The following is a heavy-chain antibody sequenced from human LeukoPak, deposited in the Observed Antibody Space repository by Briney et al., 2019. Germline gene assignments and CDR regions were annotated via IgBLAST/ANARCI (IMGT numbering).Heavy chain of an antibody. J-gene: IGHJ4*02. CDR2: ISSSSSYI. Sequence: GGSLRLXCAASRFTFSSYSMNWVRQAPGKGLEWVSSISSSSSYIYYADSVKGRFTISRDNAKNSLYLQMNSLRAEDTAVYYRARELTYYYDSSGYYNTRGFDYWGQGTLVTVSS. CDR1: RFTFSSYS. V-gene: IGHV3-21*01. CDR3: ARELTYYYDSSGYYNTRGFDY. D-gene: IGHD3-22*01.